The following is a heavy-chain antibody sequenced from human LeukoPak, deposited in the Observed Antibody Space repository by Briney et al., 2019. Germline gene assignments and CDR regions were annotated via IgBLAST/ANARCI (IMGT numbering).Heavy chain of an antibody. V-gene: IGHV4-59*01. Sequence: SETLSLTCTVSGGSISSYYWSWIRQPPGKGLEWIGYIYYSGSTNYNPSLKSRVTISVDTSKNQFSLKLSSVTAADTAVCYCARVGAGTTPYYYYYYMDVWGKGTTVTISS. CDR2: IYYSGST. J-gene: IGHJ6*03. D-gene: IGHD1-1*01. CDR3: ARVGAGTTPYYYYYYMDV. CDR1: GGSISSYY.